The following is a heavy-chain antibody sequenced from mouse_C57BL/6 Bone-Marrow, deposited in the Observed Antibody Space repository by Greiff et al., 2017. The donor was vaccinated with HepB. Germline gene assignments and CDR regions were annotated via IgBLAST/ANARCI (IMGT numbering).Heavy chain of an antibody. CDR3: AKKRDYGSSYVDY. CDR1: GFSLTSYG. J-gene: IGHJ2*01. V-gene: IGHV2-5*01. D-gene: IGHD1-1*01. Sequence: VKLMESGPGLVQPSQSLSITCTVSGFSLTSYGVHWVRQSPGKGLEWLGVIWRGGSTDYNAAFMSRLSITKDNSKSQVFFKMNSLQADDTAIYYCAKKRDYGSSYVDYWGQGTTLTVSS. CDR2: IWRGGST.